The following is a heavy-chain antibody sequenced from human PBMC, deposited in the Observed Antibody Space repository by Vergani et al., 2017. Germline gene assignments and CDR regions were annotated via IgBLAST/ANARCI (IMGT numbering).Heavy chain of an antibody. CDR3: ARGWGYYDSPDY. J-gene: IGHJ4*02. D-gene: IGHD3-22*01. CDR2: ISYDGNNK. Sequence: QVQLVESGGGVVQPGRSLRLSCAASGFSFSSYGMHRVRQAPGKGLEWVAVISYDGNNKYYADSVKGRFTISRENSKNTLYLQMNSLRAEDTAVYYCARGWGYYDSPDYWGQGTLVTVSS. V-gene: IGHV3-30*03. CDR1: GFSFSSYG.